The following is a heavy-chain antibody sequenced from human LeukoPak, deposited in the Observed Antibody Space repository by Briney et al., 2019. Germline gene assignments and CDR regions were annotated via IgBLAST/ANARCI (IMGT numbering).Heavy chain of an antibody. V-gene: IGHV4-34*01. CDR3: ASQKGSGWYFNY. D-gene: IGHD6-19*01. Sequence: PSETLSLTCAVYGGSFSGYYWSWIRQPPGKGLEWIGEINHSGSTNYNPSLKSRVTISVDKSKNQFSLKLSSVTAADTAVYYCASQKGSGWYFNYWGQGTLVTVSS. CDR2: INHSGST. J-gene: IGHJ4*02. CDR1: GGSFSGYY.